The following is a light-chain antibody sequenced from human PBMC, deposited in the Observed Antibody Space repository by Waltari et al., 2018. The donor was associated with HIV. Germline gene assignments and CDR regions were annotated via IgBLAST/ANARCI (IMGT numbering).Light chain of an antibody. CDR1: ENVRRW. V-gene: IGKV1-5*03. CDR2: EAS. Sequence: DVQMTQSPSTLSASVGDRVTITCRASENVRRWLAWYQQKPGRAPKLLIHEASALENGVPSRFSVGGSGTEYTLTISDLQPEDSATYYCQQYKSSPSFGQGTKLDIK. CDR3: QQYKSSPS. J-gene: IGKJ2*01.